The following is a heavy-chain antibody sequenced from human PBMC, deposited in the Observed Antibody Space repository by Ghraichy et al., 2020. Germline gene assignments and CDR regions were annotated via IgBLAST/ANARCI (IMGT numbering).Heavy chain of an antibody. J-gene: IGHJ6*02. D-gene: IGHD1-7*01. CDR1: GGSISSYY. V-gene: IGHV4-59*01. CDR3: ARDRKGGTTLYYYDGMDV. CDR2: IYYSGST. Sequence: SETLSLTCTFSGGSISSYYWSWTRQPPGKGLEWIGYIYYSGSTNYNPTLKIRVTISVTTSKNQFSLKLSSGTAADTDVYYGARDRKGGTTLYYYDGMDVWGQGTTVTVSS.